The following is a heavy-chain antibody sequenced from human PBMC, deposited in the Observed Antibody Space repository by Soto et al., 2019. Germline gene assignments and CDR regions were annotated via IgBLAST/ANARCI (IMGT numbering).Heavy chain of an antibody. CDR2: INAVNGNT. CDR1: GYAFTSYA. Sequence: ASVTVSCKASGYAFTSYAMHWVRQAPGQRLEWMGWINAVNGNTKYSQKFQGRVTMTGDKPTSTVYMELSSLRSEDTAVYYCARDFGSESYGRVGWFDSWGQGTQVTVSS. V-gene: IGHV1-3*01. D-gene: IGHD3-10*01. J-gene: IGHJ5*01. CDR3: ARDFGSESYGRVGWFDS.